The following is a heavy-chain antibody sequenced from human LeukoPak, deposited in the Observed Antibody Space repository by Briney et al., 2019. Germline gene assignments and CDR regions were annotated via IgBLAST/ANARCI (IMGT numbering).Heavy chain of an antibody. V-gene: IGHV3-53*01. Sequence: GRSLRLSCAASGFTVSSNYMSWVRQAPGKGLEWVSIIYSGGGTYYADSVKGRFTISRDNSKNTLFLQMISLSAEDTAVYYCAKGGYTYGHFDYWGQGTLVTVSS. CDR3: AKGGYTYGHFDY. J-gene: IGHJ4*02. CDR1: GFTVSSNY. CDR2: IYSGGGT. D-gene: IGHD5-18*01.